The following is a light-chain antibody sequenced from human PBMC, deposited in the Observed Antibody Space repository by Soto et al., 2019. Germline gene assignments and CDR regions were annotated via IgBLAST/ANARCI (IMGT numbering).Light chain of an antibody. CDR1: QSVSSN. V-gene: IGKV3-15*01. Sequence: EIVMTESPATLSXSXXXXSXXXFRASQSVSSNLAWYQQKPGQAPRLLIYGASTRATGIPARFSGSGSGTEFTLTISSLQSEDFAVYYCQQYNNWPRTFGQGTKVDIK. J-gene: IGKJ1*01. CDR2: GAS. CDR3: QQYNNWPRT.